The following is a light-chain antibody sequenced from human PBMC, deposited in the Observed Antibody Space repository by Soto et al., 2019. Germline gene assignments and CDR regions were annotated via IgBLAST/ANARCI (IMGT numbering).Light chain of an antibody. Sequence: PGDGATLSCRASQTVKNDYLAWYQQRRGLAPRLLIYGASGRATGIPDRFSGSGSGTDFTLTITRLEPEDFAVYYCQQYGTSPLTFGGGTKVEIK. J-gene: IGKJ4*01. V-gene: IGKV3-20*01. CDR3: QQYGTSPLT. CDR2: GAS. CDR1: QTVKNDY.